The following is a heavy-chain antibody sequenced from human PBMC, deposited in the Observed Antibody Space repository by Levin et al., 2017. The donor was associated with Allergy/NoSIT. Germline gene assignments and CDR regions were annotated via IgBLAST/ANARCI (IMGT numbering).Heavy chain of an antibody. V-gene: IGHV3-9*01. CDR3: AKDGYSSSWPRFDS. Sequence: GGSLRLSCAASGFTFDDYAMHWVRQAPGKGLEWVSRITWNSGTIGYADSVKGRFSISRDNAKKSLYLQMNSLRVEDTALYYCAKDGYSSSWPRFDSWGQGTLVTVSS. D-gene: IGHD6-13*01. J-gene: IGHJ4*02. CDR1: GFTFDDYA. CDR2: ITWNSGTI.